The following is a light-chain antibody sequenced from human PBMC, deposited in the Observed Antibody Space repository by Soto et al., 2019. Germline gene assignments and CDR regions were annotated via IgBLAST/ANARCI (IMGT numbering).Light chain of an antibody. CDR1: SSNTGSNY. CDR2: RNN. CDR3: AAWDDSLRGVV. J-gene: IGLJ2*01. Sequence: QPVLTQPPSASGTPGQRVTISCSGSSSNTGSNYVYWYQQLPGTAPKLLIYRNNQRPSGVPARFSGSKSGTSASLAISGLRSEDEADYYCAAWDDSLRGVVFGGGTKVTVL. V-gene: IGLV1-47*01.